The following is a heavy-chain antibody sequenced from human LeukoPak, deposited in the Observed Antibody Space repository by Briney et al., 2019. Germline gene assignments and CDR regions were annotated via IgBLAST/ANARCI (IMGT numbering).Heavy chain of an antibody. CDR3: ARGGYDSSAPDFDY. Sequence: PGGSLRLSCAASGFTFDDYGMSWVRQAPGKGLEWVSGISWNSGSIGYADSVKGRFTISRDNAKNSLYLQMNSLRAEDTALYYCARGGYDSSAPDFDYWGQGTLVTVSS. CDR1: GFTFDDYG. V-gene: IGHV3-9*01. J-gene: IGHJ4*02. D-gene: IGHD3-22*01. CDR2: ISWNSGSI.